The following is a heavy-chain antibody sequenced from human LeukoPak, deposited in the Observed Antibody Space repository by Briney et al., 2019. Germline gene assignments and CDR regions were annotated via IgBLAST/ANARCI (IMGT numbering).Heavy chain of an antibody. CDR2: INWNGGST. CDR1: GFTFDDYG. Sequence: GGSLRLSCAASGFTFDDYGMSWVRQAPGKGLEWVSGINWNGGSTGYADSVKGRFTISRDNAKNSLYLQMNSLRAEDTALYHCARDVGCSGGSCYSEWFDPWGQGTLVTVSS. V-gene: IGHV3-20*01. D-gene: IGHD2-15*01. J-gene: IGHJ5*02. CDR3: ARDVGCSGGSCYSEWFDP.